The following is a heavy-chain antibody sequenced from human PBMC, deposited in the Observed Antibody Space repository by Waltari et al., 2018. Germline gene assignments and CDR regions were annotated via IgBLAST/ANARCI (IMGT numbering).Heavy chain of an antibody. CDR2: MNPNRGNT. CDR1: GYTFTSYD. D-gene: IGHD3-10*01. Sequence: QVQLVQSGAEVKKPGASVKVSCKASGYTFTSYDINWVRQATGQGLEWMGWMNPNRGNTGYAQKFQGRVTLTRNTSISTAYMELSSLRSEDTAVYYCARSLWFRELSHDAFDIWGQGTMVTVSS. J-gene: IGHJ3*02. CDR3: ARSLWFRELSHDAFDI. V-gene: IGHV1-8*03.